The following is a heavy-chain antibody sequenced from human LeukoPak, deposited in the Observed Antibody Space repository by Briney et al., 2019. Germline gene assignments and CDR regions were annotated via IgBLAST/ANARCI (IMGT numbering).Heavy chain of an antibody. D-gene: IGHD3-10*01. Sequence: PGGSLSFSCAALGFTFRNYALPWVGQAPVKGLEWVSGISGSGVSTYYADSVKGRFTISRDNSKNTFYLQMNSPRAEDTAVYYCAKDRGFDISYNWLEPWGQGTLVTVSS. V-gene: IGHV3-23*01. CDR2: ISGSGVST. CDR3: AKDRGFDISYNWLEP. CDR1: GFTFRNYA. J-gene: IGHJ5*02.